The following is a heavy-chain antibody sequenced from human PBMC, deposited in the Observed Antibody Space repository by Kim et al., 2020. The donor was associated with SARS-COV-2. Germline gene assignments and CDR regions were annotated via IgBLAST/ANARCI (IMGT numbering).Heavy chain of an antibody. CDR2: IIPIFGTA. V-gene: IGHV1-69*13. CDR1: GGTFSSYA. CDR3: ATRGQGRHYYYGMDV. D-gene: IGHD3-10*01. Sequence: SVKVSCKASGGTFSSYAISWVRQAPGQGLEWMGGIIPIFGTANYAQKFQGRVTITADESTSTAYMELSSLRSEDTAVYYCATRGQGRHYYYGMDVWGQGTTVTVSS. J-gene: IGHJ6*02.